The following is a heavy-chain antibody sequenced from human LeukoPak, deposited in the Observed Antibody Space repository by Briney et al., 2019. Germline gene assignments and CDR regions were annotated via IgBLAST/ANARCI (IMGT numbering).Heavy chain of an antibody. Sequence: ASVKVSCKASEYPFINYYMHWVRQAPGQGLEWMGIINLSGGGTSHAQKFQGRVTMNRDTSATTVYMELSSLRSEDTAVYYCAGLSVERQQLARFDYWGQGTLVTVSS. V-gene: IGHV1-46*01. CDR3: AGLSVERQQLARFDY. CDR2: INLSGGGT. J-gene: IGHJ4*02. D-gene: IGHD3-16*02. CDR1: EYPFINYY.